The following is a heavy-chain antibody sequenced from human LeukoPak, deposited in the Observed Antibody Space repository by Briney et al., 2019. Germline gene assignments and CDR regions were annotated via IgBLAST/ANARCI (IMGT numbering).Heavy chain of an antibody. CDR3: ARRPYSSSSVAFDY. D-gene: IGHD6-6*01. J-gene: IGHJ4*02. V-gene: IGHV2-5*02. CDR2: IYWDDDK. CDR1: GFSLSTSGVG. Sequence: SGPTLVNPTQTLTLTCTFSGFSLSTSGVGVGWIRQPPGKALEWLALIYWDDDKRYSPSLKSRLTITKDTSKNQVVLTMTNMDPVDTAAYYCARRPYSSSSVAFDYWGQGTLVTVSS.